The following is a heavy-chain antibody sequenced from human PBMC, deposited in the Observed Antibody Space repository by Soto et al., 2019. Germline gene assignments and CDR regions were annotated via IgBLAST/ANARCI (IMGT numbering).Heavy chain of an antibody. D-gene: IGHD1-26*01. V-gene: IGHV3-23*01. CDR1: GFTFSSYA. J-gene: IGHJ4*02. CDR3: AKRSPYYCDY. CDR2: IGISGNT. Sequence: EVQLLESGGGLVQPGGSLRLSCAASGFTFSSYAMSWVRQAPGKGLEWVSTIGISGNTYYADSVKGGFTISRDISKNTLYLQMNSLRAEDTALYYCAKRSPYYCDYWGQGTLVTVSS.